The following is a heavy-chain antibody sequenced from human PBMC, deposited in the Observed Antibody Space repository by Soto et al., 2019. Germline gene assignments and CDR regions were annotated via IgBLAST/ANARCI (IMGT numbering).Heavy chain of an antibody. V-gene: IGHV1-18*04. CDR3: ARDRVVRGSFYYYYGMDV. CDR2: ISAYNGNT. CDR1: GYTFTSYG. J-gene: IGHJ6*02. D-gene: IGHD3-10*01. Sequence: GASVKVSCKASGYTFTSYGISWVRQAPGQGLEWMGWISAYNGNTNYARKLQGRVTMTTDTSTSTAYMELRSLRSDDTAVYYCARDRVVRGSFYYYYGMDVWGQGTTVTVSS.